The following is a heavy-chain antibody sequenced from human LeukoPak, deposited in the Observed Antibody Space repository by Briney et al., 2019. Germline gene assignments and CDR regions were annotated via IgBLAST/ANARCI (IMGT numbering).Heavy chain of an antibody. D-gene: IGHD3-10*01. J-gene: IGHJ4*02. CDR2: DYCGGNT. V-gene: IGHV4-61*01. CDR1: GFSVTTDSYC. CDR3: ARDHFGSLDS. Sequence: SETLSLTCAVSGFSVTTDSYCWGWIRQPPGKGLEWIGYDYCGGNTNYDPSLKRRVTISVDTSKNQFSLTLTSVTAADTAVYFCARDHFGSLDSWGQGILVTVSS.